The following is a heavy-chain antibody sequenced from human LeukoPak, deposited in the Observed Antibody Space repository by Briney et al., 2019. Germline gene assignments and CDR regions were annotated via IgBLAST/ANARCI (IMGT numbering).Heavy chain of an antibody. CDR2: ISSGSSTI. V-gene: IGHV3-48*01. CDR1: GFTFSIYS. CDR3: AGIPLSTTMVDY. Sequence: GGSLSLSCAASGFTFSIYSMNCVRQAPGKGLEWVSYISSGSSTIHYADSVKGRFTIYRDNAKSSLFLQMNSLRAEDTAVYYCAGIPLSTTMVDYWGQGTLVTVSS. D-gene: IGHD5-18*01. J-gene: IGHJ4*02.